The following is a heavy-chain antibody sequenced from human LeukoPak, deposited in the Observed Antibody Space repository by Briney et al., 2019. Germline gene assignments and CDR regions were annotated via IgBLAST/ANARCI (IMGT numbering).Heavy chain of an antibody. CDR2: IWNAGTNT. V-gene: IGHV3-33*01. CDR1: GFSFSTYG. D-gene: IGHD3-16*01. J-gene: IGHJ4*02. CDR3: VGDTPPGGDYYFDY. Sequence: GGSLRLSCGASGFSFSTYGMHWVRQAPGKGLEWVALIWNAGTNTYYADSVKGRFTISRDNSKNTLYLQMISLRAEDTAVYYCVGDTPPGGDYYFDYWGQGTLVIVSS.